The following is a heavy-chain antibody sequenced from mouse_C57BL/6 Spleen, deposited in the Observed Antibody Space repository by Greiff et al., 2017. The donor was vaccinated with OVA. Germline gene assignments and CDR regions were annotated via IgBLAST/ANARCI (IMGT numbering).Heavy chain of an antibody. D-gene: IGHD1-1*01. CDR2: IRNKANGYTT. CDR1: GFTFTDYY. Sequence: EVQLVESGGGLVQPGGSLSLSCAASGFTFTDYYMSWVRQPPGKALEWLGFIRNKANGYTTEYSASVKGRFTISRDNSQSILYLQMNALRAEDSATYYCARSGGSSLYYFDYWGQGTTLTVSS. CDR3: ARSGGSSLYYFDY. J-gene: IGHJ2*01. V-gene: IGHV7-3*01.